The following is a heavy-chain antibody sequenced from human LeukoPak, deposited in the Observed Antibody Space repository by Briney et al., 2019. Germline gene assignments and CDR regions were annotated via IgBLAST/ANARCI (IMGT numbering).Heavy chain of an antibody. J-gene: IGHJ4*02. CDR3: ASGEWLFDY. CDR2: ISFSSTVI. CDR1: GFTFSTYN. V-gene: IGHV3-48*01. Sequence: GGSLRLSCAASGFTFSTYNINWVRQAPGKGLEWVSYISFSSTVIYYADSVKGRFTISRDNAKNSLYLQMNSLRAEDTAVYYCASGEWLFDYWGQGTLVTVSS. D-gene: IGHD5-12*01.